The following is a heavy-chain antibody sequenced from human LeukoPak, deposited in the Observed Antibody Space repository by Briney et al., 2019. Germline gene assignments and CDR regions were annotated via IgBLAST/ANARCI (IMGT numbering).Heavy chain of an antibody. CDR3: TIIHYDFWSGYYNYFDY. V-gene: IGHV3-15*01. D-gene: IGHD3-3*01. Sequence: KAGGSLRLSCAASGFTFSNAWMSWVRQAPGKWLEWVGRIKSKTDGGTTDYAATVKGRFTISRDDSKNTLYLQMNSLKTEDTAVYYCTIIHYDFWSGYYNYFDYWGQGTLVTVSS. CDR1: GFTFSNAW. J-gene: IGHJ4*02. CDR2: IKSKTDGGTT.